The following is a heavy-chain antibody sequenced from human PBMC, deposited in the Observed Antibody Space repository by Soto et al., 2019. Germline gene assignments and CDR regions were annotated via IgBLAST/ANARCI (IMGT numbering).Heavy chain of an antibody. V-gene: IGHV4-59*08. D-gene: IGHD1-26*01. Sequence: SETLSLTCTVSGGPISSYYWSWIRQPPGKGLEWIGYIYYSGSTNYNPSLKSRVTISVDTSKNQFSLKLSSVTAADTAVYYCARRIYGRLDYWGQGTLVTVSS. CDR2: IYYSGST. CDR1: GGPISSYY. CDR3: ARRIYGRLDY. J-gene: IGHJ4*02.